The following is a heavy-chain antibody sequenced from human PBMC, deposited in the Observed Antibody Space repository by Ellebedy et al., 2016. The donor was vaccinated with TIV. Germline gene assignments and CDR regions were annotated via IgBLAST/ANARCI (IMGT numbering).Heavy chain of an antibody. CDR2: ISGNGYTI. D-gene: IGHD4-17*01. J-gene: IGHJ4*02. CDR1: GFTFSRYE. Sequence: GESLKISCAASGFTFSRYEMNWVRQAPGKGLEWVSYISGNGYTIYYVDSVKGRFTISRDNAKNSLYLQMNSLRAEETAVYYCARDQNYGDAVDYWGQGTLVTVSS. CDR3: ARDQNYGDAVDY. V-gene: IGHV3-48*03.